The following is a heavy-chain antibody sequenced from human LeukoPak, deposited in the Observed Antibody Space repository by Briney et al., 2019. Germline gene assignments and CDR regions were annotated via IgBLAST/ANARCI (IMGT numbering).Heavy chain of an antibody. J-gene: IGHJ4*02. Sequence: GSLILSCAASGFAFSSYAMIWVRQIPEKGLEGLEWISSISGSGSSTYYADSVKGRFTVSRDNSKDTLYLQMDSLRAEDTAAYYCARDGETARTADYWGQGTLVTVSS. CDR1: GFAFSSYA. D-gene: IGHD1/OR15-1a*01. V-gene: IGHV3-23*01. CDR3: ARDGETARTADY. CDR2: ISGSGSST.